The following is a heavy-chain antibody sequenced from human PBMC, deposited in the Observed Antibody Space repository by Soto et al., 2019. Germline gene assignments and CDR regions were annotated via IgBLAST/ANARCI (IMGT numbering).Heavy chain of an antibody. J-gene: IGHJ6*02. CDR2: ISYDGTKK. Sequence: QVQLVESGGGVVQPGRSLRLSCAASGLTFASYGMHWVRQAPGKGLKWVAVISYDGTKKYYADSVKGRFTISRDNSKNTLDLQMNGLTAEDTATYYCPKDSPRFGESSFPLGMDVWGQGTTVTVSS. D-gene: IGHD3-16*02. CDR1: GLTFASYG. V-gene: IGHV3-30*18. CDR3: PKDSPRFGESSFPLGMDV.